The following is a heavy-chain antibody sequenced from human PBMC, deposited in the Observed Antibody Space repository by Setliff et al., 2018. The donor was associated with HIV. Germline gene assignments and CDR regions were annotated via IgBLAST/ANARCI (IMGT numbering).Heavy chain of an antibody. V-gene: IGHV1-69*05. CDR2: RRPIFSTT. Sequence: ASVKVSCKGTGDTFTTYVVSWVRQAPGQGLEWMGGRRPIFSTTNYAQKFQGRVTITNDESTSRAYMELSSLRSEDTDVYYCAITSRGYSLPRGGAFDIWGQGTLVTVSS. CDR1: GDTFTTYV. J-gene: IGHJ3*02. CDR3: AITSRGYSLPRGGAFDI. D-gene: IGHD3-22*01.